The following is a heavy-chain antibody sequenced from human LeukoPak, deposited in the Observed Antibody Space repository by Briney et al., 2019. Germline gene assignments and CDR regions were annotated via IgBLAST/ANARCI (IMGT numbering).Heavy chain of an antibody. Sequence: AAVKVSCKASGYTFTSYDINWVRQATGQGLEWMGWMNPNSGNTGYAQKFQGRVTITRNTSISTAYMELSSLRSEDTAVYYCARGGIAAAGRFGYWGQGTLVTVSS. CDR1: GYTFTSYD. J-gene: IGHJ4*02. V-gene: IGHV1-8*03. CDR3: ARGGIAAAGRFGY. CDR2: MNPNSGNT. D-gene: IGHD6-13*01.